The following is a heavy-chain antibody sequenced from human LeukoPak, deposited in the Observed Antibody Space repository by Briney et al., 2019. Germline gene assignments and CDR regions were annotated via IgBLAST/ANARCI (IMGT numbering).Heavy chain of an antibody. J-gene: IGHJ6*04. CDR1: GFTFSSYG. CDR2: IWYDGSNK. Sequence: GGSLRLSCAASGFTFSSYGMHWVRQAPGKGLEGVAVIWYDGSNKYYADSVKGRFTISRDNSKNTLYLLMNSLRAEDTAVYYCARDGASQQLPLPDYYHGMDVWGKGTTVTVSS. D-gene: IGHD6-13*01. CDR3: ARDGASQQLPLPDYYHGMDV. V-gene: IGHV3-33*01.